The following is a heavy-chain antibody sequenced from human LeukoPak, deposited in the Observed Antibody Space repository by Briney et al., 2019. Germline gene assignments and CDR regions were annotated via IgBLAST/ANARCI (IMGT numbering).Heavy chain of an antibody. V-gene: IGHV3-33*01. Sequence: QPGGSLRLSCAASGLTFISYGMHWVRQARGKGRGWVQAIWYDGSNKNCAACVKGRYTSSRHNSKKSRYVQMNSLRAEDTAVYYCARGNDFLSGYLANPLRYGMDVWGQGTTVTVSS. D-gene: IGHD3-3*01. J-gene: IGHJ6*02. CDR1: GLTFISYG. CDR3: ARGNDFLSGYLANPLRYGMDV. CDR2: IWYDGSNK.